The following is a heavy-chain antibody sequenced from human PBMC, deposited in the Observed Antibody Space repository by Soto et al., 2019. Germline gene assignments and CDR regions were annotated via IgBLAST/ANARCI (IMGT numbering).Heavy chain of an antibody. CDR1: GITVNNNY. CDR2: IYSGGST. J-gene: IGHJ6*04. CDR3: ARDVGV. Sequence: PGGSLRLSCAASGITVNNNYMSWVRQAPGKGLEWVSVIYSGGSTGYADSVKGRFTISRDNPKNTVYLQMNGLRAEDTAVYYCARDVGVWGRGTTVTVSS. V-gene: IGHV3-66*01.